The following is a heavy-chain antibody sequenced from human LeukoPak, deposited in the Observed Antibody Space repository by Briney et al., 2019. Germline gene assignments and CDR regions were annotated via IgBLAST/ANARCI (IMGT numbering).Heavy chain of an antibody. CDR2: IYYSGST. CDR3: ARHGRWSGHSYYDY. Sequence: SETLSPTCTVSGGSISSYYWSWIRQPPGKGLEWIGYIYYSGSTNYNPSLKSRVTISVDTSKDQFSLKLSSVTAADTAVYYCARHGRWSGHSYYDYWGQGTLVTVSS. CDR1: GGSISSYY. D-gene: IGHD2-21*02. V-gene: IGHV4-59*08. J-gene: IGHJ4*02.